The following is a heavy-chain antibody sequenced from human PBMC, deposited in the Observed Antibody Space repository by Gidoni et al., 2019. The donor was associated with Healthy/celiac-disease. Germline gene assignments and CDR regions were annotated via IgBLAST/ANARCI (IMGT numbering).Heavy chain of an antibody. J-gene: IGHJ4*02. CDR1: GFSLSTSGVG. CDR2: IYWNDEK. Sequence: QITLKESGPTLVKPTQTLTLPCTFSGFSLSTSGVGVGWIRQPPGKALEWLALIYWNDEKRYSPSLKSRLTITKDTSKNQVVLTMTNMDPVDTATYYCAHPNYYGSGSPFDYWGQGTLVTVSS. CDR3: AHPNYYGSGSPFDY. D-gene: IGHD3-10*01. V-gene: IGHV2-5*01.